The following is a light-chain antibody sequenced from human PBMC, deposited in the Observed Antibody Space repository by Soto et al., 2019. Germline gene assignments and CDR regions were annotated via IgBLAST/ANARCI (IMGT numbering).Light chain of an antibody. Sequence: QSALAQPASVSGSPGQSITISCTGTSSDVGGYKYVSWYQQHPGKAPKLMIYEVSNRPPGVSNRFSGSKSGNTASLTISGLQAEDEADYYCSSYTGSSTLVFGTGTKVTVL. CDR1: SSDVGGYKY. CDR3: SSYTGSSTLV. J-gene: IGLJ1*01. V-gene: IGLV2-14*01. CDR2: EVS.